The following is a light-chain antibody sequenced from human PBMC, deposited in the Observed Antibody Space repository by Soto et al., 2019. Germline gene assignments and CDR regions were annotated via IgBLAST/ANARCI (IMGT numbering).Light chain of an antibody. Sequence: EIVLTQSPGTLSLSPGERATLSCRASQSVSSSYLGWYQQKPGQAPRLLIYGASSRATGIRDRFSGSGSGTDFTLTIRRLDPEDFAVYYCQQYGSSSLYTFGQGTKLEIK. J-gene: IGKJ2*01. V-gene: IGKV3-20*01. CDR2: GAS. CDR3: QQYGSSSLYT. CDR1: QSVSSSY.